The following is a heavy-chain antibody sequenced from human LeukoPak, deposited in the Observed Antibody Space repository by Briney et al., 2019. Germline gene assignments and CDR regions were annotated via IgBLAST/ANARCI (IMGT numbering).Heavy chain of an antibody. J-gene: IGHJ4*02. CDR1: GFTFGEYW. CDR2: IDDGGSTT. D-gene: IGHD1-1*01. Sequence: GGSLRLSCAASGFTFGEYWMHWVRQAPGKGLVWVSRIDDGGSTTWYADSVKGRFTISRDNAKSTVYLQMNSLRAEDTALYFCAREAPGRGDNYEDYWGLGTMVTVSS. CDR3: AREAPGRGDNYEDY. V-gene: IGHV3-74*01.